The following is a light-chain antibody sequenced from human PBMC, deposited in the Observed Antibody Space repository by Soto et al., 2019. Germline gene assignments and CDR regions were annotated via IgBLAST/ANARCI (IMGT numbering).Light chain of an antibody. CDR2: DAA. CDR1: QSVSIW. V-gene: IGKV1-5*01. J-gene: IGKJ2*01. Sequence: IQMTQSPSTLSASVGDRVTITCRASQSVSIWLAWYQQKPGKAPRLLIYDAASLKTGVPSRFSASGSGTNFTLTISSLQPDDFATYYCQYDSSFGQGTKVDIK. CDR3: QYDSS.